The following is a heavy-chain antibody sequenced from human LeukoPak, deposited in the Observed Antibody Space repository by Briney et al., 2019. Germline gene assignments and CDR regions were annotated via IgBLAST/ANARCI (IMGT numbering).Heavy chain of an antibody. V-gene: IGHV4-38-2*01. CDR2: IYHSGST. CDR1: GYSISSGYY. J-gene: IGHJ4*02. CDR3: ARSAYYYDSSGYYY. D-gene: IGHD3-22*01. Sequence: SETPSLTCAVSGYSISSGYYWGWIRQPPGKGLEWIGSIYHSGSTYYNPSLKSRVTISVDTSKNQFSLKLSSVTAADTAVYYCARSAYYYDSSGYYYWGQGTLVTVSS.